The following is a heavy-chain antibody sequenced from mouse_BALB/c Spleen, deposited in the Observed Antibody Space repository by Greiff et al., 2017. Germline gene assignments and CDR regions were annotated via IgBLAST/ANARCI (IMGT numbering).Heavy chain of an antibody. CDR1: GFTFSSYA. D-gene: IGHD1-1*01. V-gene: IGHV5-9-4*01. CDR2: ISSGGSYT. J-gene: IGHJ4*01. Sequence: EVMLVESGGGLVKPGGSLKLSCAASGFTFSSYAMSWVRQSPEKRLEWVAEISSGGSYTYYPDTVTGRFTISRDNAKNTLYLEMSSLRSEDTAMYYCATGIIRDYYYGSRYAMDYWGQGTSVTVSS. CDR3: ATGIIRDYYYGSRYAMDY.